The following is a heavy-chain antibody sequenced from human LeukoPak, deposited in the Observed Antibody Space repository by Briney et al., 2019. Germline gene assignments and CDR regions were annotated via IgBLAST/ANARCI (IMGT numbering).Heavy chain of an antibody. CDR2: IYYSGST. V-gene: IGHV4-39*01. CDR1: GDSISSGSFY. Sequence: PSETLSLTCTVSGDSISSGSFYWGWIRQPPGKGLEWIGSIYYSGSTYYNPSLKSRVTISVDTSKNQFSLKLSSVTAADTAVYYCARHGRGYCSSITCFNFDHWGQGTLVTVSS. CDR3: ARHGRGYCSSITCFNFDH. D-gene: IGHD2-2*01. J-gene: IGHJ4*02.